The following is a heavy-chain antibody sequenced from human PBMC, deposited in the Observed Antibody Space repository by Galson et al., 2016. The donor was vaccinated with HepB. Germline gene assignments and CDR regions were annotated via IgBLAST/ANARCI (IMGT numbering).Heavy chain of an antibody. CDR3: TTEALDH. V-gene: IGHV3-73*01. CDR1: GFPFSGSA. Sequence: SLRLSCAASGFPFSGSAMHWVRQAPGKGLEWVGRIRNKANNYTTTHRESVKGRFAIARDDSKNMAYLQMNSLKTEDTGVYFCTTEALDHWGQGTLVTVSS. CDR2: IRNKANNYTT. J-gene: IGHJ4*02.